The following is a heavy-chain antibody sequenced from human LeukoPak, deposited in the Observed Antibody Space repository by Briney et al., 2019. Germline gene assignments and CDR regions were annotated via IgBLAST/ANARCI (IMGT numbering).Heavy chain of an antibody. D-gene: IGHD4-11*01. CDR3: ARGSYNFDY. V-gene: IGHV1-69*06. Sequence: GASVKVSCKTSGYTFIAYYIHWVRQAPGQGLEWMGGIIPIFGTANYAQKFQGRVTITADKSTSTAYMELSSLRSEDTAVYYCARGSYNFDYWGQGTLVTVSS. CDR2: IIPIFGTA. CDR1: GYTFIAYY. J-gene: IGHJ4*02.